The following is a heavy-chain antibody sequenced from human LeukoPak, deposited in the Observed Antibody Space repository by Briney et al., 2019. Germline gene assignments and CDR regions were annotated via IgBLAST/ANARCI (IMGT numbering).Heavy chain of an antibody. Sequence: SQTLSLTCAVSGGSISSGPYSWSWIRQPPGKGLEWIGCIYPRGSTYYNPSLKSRVILSLDKSANQFSLNLSSVTAADTAVYCCARFSPRAMGNYLDFWGQGTLVTVSS. CDR3: ARFSPRAMGNYLDF. J-gene: IGHJ4*02. V-gene: IGHV4-30-2*01. CDR2: IYPRGST. CDR1: GGSISSGPYS. D-gene: IGHD7-27*01.